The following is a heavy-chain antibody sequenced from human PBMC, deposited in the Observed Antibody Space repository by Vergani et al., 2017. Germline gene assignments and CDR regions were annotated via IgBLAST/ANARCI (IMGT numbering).Heavy chain of an antibody. D-gene: IGHD2/OR15-2a*01. V-gene: IGHV3-23*01. CDR2: ISGSGGRT. CDR1: GFTFSSYA. J-gene: IGHJ4*02. CDR3: AKDWGRFSIALIFYY. Sequence: EVQLLESGGGLVQPGGSLRLSCAASGFTFSSYAMSWVRQAPGRGLEWVSAISGSGGRTYYADSVTGRFTISRDKSKSTLYLQMNSLRAEDTAVYYCAKDWGRFSIALIFYYWGQGTLVTVSS.